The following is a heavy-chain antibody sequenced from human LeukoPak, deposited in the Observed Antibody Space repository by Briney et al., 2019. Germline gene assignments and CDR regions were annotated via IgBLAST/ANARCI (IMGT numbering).Heavy chain of an antibody. CDR1: GDSISSRSSY. V-gene: IGHV4-39*07. J-gene: IGHJ4*02. CDR3: ARRGSSFFDY. Sequence: ASETLSLTCTVSGDSISSRSSYWGWIRQPPGKGLEWIGSMYYSGNTYYNPSPKSRVTISVDTSKNQFSLKLTSVTAADTAVYYCARRGSSFFDYWGQGILVTVSS. D-gene: IGHD6-13*01. CDR2: MYYSGNT.